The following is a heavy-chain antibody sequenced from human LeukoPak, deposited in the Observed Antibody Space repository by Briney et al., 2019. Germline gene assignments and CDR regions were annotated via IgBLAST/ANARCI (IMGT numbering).Heavy chain of an antibody. Sequence: SQTLSLTCAISGDSVSSKSASWNWIRQSPSRGLEWLGRTYSRSKWLNDYAVSVKSRITINPDTSKNQFSLHLTSVTPDDTAVYYCARGTGSLDHWGQGTLVTVSS. V-gene: IGHV6-1*01. CDR3: ARGTGSLDH. CDR2: TYSRSKWLN. CDR1: GDSVSSKSAS. J-gene: IGHJ4*02. D-gene: IGHD1-26*01.